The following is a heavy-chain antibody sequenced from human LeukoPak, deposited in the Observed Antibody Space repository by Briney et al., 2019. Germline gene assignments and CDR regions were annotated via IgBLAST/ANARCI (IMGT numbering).Heavy chain of an antibody. CDR1: GFTFSNYW. D-gene: IGHD3-3*01. Sequence: PGGSLRLSCAASGFTFSNYWMSWVRQAPGKGLEWVGRIKGKTAAGAPDYVASVKGRFTISRDDSKNTLFLQMNSLKTEDTAVYYCITGDYDFWSGFYSPNHYFDYWGQGTLVTVSS. CDR3: ITGDYDFWSGFYSPNHYFDY. CDR2: IKGKTAAGAP. V-gene: IGHV3-15*01. J-gene: IGHJ4*02.